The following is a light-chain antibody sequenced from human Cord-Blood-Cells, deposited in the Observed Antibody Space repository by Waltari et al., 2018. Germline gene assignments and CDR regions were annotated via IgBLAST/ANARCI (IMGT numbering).Light chain of an antibody. CDR3: MQALQTPPT. CDR1: QSLLHSNGYNF. J-gene: IGKJ1*01. CDR2: LGS. Sequence: EIVMTQSPLSLPVTPGEPASISCRPSQSLLHSNGYNFLDWYLQKPGQSPQLLIYLGSNRASGVPDRFSGSASGTDFTLKISRVEAEDVGVYYCMQALQTPPTFGQGTKVEI. V-gene: IGKV2-28*01.